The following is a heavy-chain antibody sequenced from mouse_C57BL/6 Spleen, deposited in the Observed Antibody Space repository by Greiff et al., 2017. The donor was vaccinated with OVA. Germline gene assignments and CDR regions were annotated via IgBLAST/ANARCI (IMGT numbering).Heavy chain of an antibody. D-gene: IGHD1-1*01. V-gene: IGHV5-17*01. CDR2: ISSGSSTT. CDR3: ARDYGSSPDY. Sequence: EVHLVESGGGLVKPGGSLKLSCAASGFTFSDYGMHWVRQAPEKGLEWVAYISSGSSTTYYADTVKGRFTISRDNAKNTLFLQMTSLRSEDTAMYYCARDYGSSPDYWGQGTTLTVSS. J-gene: IGHJ2*01. CDR1: GFTFSDYG.